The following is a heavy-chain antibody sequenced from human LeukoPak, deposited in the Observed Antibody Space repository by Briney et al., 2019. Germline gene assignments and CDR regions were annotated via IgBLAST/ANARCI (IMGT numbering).Heavy chain of an antibody. CDR3: ARHTAPTDHFDY. D-gene: IGHD5-18*01. Sequence: SETLSLTCTVSGGSISSSSYYWGWIRQPPGTGLEWIGSIYYSGSTYYNPSLKSRVTISVDTSKNQFSLKLSSVTAADTAVYYCARHTAPTDHFDYWGQGTLVTVSS. CDR2: IYYSGST. V-gene: IGHV4-39*01. CDR1: GGSISSSSYY. J-gene: IGHJ4*02.